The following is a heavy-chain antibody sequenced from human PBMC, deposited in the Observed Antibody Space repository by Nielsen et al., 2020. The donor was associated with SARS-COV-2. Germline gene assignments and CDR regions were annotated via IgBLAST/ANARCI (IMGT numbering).Heavy chain of an antibody. CDR1: GFTFSSYT. D-gene: IGHD4-17*01. Sequence: GGSLRLSCAASGFTFSSYTMNWVRQAPGKGLEWVSSISSGSSYIFYADSVKGRFTISRDNAKNSLYLQMNSLRAEDTAVYYCARGKGTTVTTPGGYWGQGTLVTVSS. CDR2: ISSGSSYI. CDR3: ARGKGTTVTTPGGY. J-gene: IGHJ4*02. V-gene: IGHV3-21*01.